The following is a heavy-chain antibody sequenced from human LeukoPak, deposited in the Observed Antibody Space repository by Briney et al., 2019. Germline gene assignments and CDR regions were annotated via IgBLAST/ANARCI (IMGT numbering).Heavy chain of an antibody. CDR3: ARGTSTMIVVFHLYYYYYYMDV. CDR2: INHSGST. J-gene: IGHJ6*03. V-gene: IGHV4-34*01. Sequence: PSETLSLTCAVYGGSFSGYCWSWIRQPPGKGLEWIGEINHSGSTNYNPSLKSRVTISVDTSKNQFSLKLSSVTAADTAVYYCARGTSTMIVVFHLYYYYYYMDVWGKGTTVTVSS. D-gene: IGHD3-22*01. CDR1: GGSFSGYC.